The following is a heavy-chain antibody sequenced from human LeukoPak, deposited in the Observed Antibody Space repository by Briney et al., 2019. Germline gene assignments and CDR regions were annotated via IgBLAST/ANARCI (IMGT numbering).Heavy chain of an antibody. CDR3: ARDKLWGVVPDAFDI. CDR1: GGSISSSSYY. CDR2: IYYSGST. J-gene: IGHJ3*02. V-gene: IGHV4-31*03. Sequence: SKTLSLTCTVSGGSISSSSYYWGWIRQHPGKGLEWIGYIYYSGSTYYNPSLKSRVTISVDTPKNQFSVKLSSVTAADTAVYYCARDKLWGVVPDAFDIWGQGTMVTVSS. D-gene: IGHD3-3*01.